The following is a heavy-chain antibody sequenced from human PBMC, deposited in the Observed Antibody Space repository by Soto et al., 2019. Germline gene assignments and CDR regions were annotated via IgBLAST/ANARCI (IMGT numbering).Heavy chain of an antibody. V-gene: IGHV4-34*01. CDR3: VRQSSIKYPYCYYYMDV. CDR2: INHSGST. J-gene: IGHJ6*03. Sequence: TLSLTCAVYGRCFSAYYWSWIRQPPGKELEWIGEINHSGSTNYNPSLKSRVTISVDTSKNQFSLKLSSVTAADTAVYYFVRQSSIKYPYCYYYMDVWGKGTTVTVSS. D-gene: IGHD3-10*01. CDR1: GRCFSAYY.